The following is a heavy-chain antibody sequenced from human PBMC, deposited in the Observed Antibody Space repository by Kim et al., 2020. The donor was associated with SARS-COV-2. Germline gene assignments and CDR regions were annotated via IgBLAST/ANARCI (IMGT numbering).Heavy chain of an antibody. CDR2: IWYDGINK. J-gene: IGHJ4*02. CDR3: AREGLMGGLSGFDY. V-gene: IGHV3-33*01. D-gene: IGHD3-16*02. CDR1: GFTFSSYD. Sequence: GGSLRLSCAASGFTFSSYDMHWVRQAPGKGLEWVAVIWYDGINKYYADSVKGRFTISRDNSKNTLYLQMNRLRAEDTAVYYCAREGLMGGLSGFDYWGQGTLVTVSS.